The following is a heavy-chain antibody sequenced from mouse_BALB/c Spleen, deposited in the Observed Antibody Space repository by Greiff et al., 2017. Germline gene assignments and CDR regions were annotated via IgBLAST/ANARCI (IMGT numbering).Heavy chain of an antibody. CDR2: ISSGSSTI. CDR3: ARSGIYYGNQYYFDY. Sequence: DVHLVESGGGLVQPGGSRKLSCAASGFTFSSFGMHWVRQAPEKGLEWVAYISSGSSTIYYADTVKGRFTISRDNPKNTLFLQMTSLRSEDTAMYYCARSGIYYGNQYYFDYWGQGTTLTVSS. J-gene: IGHJ2*01. V-gene: IGHV5-17*02. CDR1: GFTFSSFG. D-gene: IGHD2-1*01.